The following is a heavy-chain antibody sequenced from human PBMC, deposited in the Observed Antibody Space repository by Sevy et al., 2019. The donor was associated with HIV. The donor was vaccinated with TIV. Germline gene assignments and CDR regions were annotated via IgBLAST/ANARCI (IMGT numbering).Heavy chain of an antibody. CDR3: GRVGTGHSYGTPPWY. V-gene: IGHV3-30-3*01. J-gene: IGHJ4*02. CDR1: GFTFSRYA. CDR2: ISYDGSNK. Sequence: GGSLRLSCAASGFTFSRYAMHWVRQAPGKGLEWVAVISYDGSNKYYANSVKRRFTMTRDNSKNTLYLQMNSMRADDTAVYYCGRVGTGHSYGTPPWYWGQGTLVTVSS. D-gene: IGHD5-18*01.